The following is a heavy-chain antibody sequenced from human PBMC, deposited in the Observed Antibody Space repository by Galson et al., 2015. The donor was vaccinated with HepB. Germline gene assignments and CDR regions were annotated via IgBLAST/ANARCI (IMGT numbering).Heavy chain of an antibody. CDR1: GFTFRSYA. Sequence: SLRLSCATSGFTFRSYAMSWVRQAPGKGLEWVSAITATGGSTYYADSVKGRFTISRDNSKNTLYLHMNSLRAEDTAVYYCAKERLGYCFSTSCPGGMDVWGQGTTVTVSS. V-gene: IGHV3-23*01. CDR2: ITATGGST. D-gene: IGHD2-2*01. CDR3: AKERLGYCFSTSCPGGMDV. J-gene: IGHJ6*02.